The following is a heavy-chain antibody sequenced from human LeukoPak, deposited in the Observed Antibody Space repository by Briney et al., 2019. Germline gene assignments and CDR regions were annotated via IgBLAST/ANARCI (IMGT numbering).Heavy chain of an antibody. Sequence: GGSLRLSCAASGFTFSSYGMHWVRQAPGKGLEWVAFIRYDGSNKYYADSVKGRFTISRDNSKNTLYLQMNSLRAEDTAVYYCAKGQSYYSNWFDPWGQGTLVTVSS. CDR2: IRYDGSNK. D-gene: IGHD3-10*01. CDR3: AKGQSYYSNWFDP. J-gene: IGHJ5*02. CDR1: GFTFSSYG. V-gene: IGHV3-30*02.